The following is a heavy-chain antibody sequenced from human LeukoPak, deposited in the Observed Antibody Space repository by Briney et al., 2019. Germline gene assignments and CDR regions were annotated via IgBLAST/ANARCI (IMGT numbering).Heavy chain of an antibody. D-gene: IGHD2-2*01. CDR3: AKSHCGSFSCSRAEF. Sequence: PGGSLRLSCAASGFTFSSYGMSWVRQAPGKGLEWVSAMSGGGGSTFYADSVKGRFTISRDNSKSTLYLQMNSLRDEDTAVYYCAKSHCGSFSCSRAEFWGQGTLVTVSS. CDR1: GFTFSSYG. V-gene: IGHV3-23*01. J-gene: IGHJ4*02. CDR2: MSGGGGST.